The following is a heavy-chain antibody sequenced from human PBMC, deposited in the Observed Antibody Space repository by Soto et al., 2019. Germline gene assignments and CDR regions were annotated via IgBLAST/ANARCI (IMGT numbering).Heavy chain of an antibody. Sequence: SETLSLTCTVSGGSISSSSYYWGWIRQPPGKGLEWIGSIYYSGSTYYNPSLKSRVTISVDTSKNQFSLKLSSVTAADTAVYYCARLKYSSSSKWHYYYYYMDVWGKGTTVTVSS. CDR2: IYYSGST. V-gene: IGHV4-39*01. CDR1: GGSISSSSYY. J-gene: IGHJ6*03. CDR3: ARLKYSSSSKWHYYYYYMDV. D-gene: IGHD6-6*01.